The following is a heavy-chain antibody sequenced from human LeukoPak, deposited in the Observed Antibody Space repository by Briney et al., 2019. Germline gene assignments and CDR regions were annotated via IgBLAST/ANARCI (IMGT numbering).Heavy chain of an antibody. CDR2: ISAYNGNT. J-gene: IGHJ4*02. CDR1: GYTFTSYG. CDR3: AIRIGQRIAAAGRDPYFDY. D-gene: IGHD6-13*01. V-gene: IGHV1-18*01. Sequence: ASVKVSCKASGYTFTSYGISWVRQAPGQGLEWMGWISAYNGNTNYAQKLQGRVTMTTDTSTSTAYMELRSLRSDDTAVYYCAIRIGQRIAAAGRDPYFDYWGQGTLVTVSS.